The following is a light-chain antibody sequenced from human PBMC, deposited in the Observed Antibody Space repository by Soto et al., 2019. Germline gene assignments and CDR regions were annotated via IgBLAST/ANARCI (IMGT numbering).Light chain of an antibody. CDR1: QSVTSY. CDR3: QVRSIWPIT. V-gene: IGKV3-11*01. Sequence: AYISCRSSQSVTSYLAWFQQRPGQAPRLLTNDASRRATGIPDRFSGIGSGADFTLTVCCLEPEDVAVYYCQVRSIWPITCGEGTRLEIK. CDR2: DAS. J-gene: IGKJ5*01.